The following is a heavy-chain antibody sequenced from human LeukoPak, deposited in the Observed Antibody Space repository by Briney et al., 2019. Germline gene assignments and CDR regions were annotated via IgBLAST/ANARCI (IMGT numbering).Heavy chain of an antibody. CDR2: ISTSGSTI. J-gene: IGHJ3*02. V-gene: IGHV3-11*04. CDR3: ARDQSYDSSGKDAFDI. D-gene: IGHD3-22*01. CDR1: GFTFSDYY. Sequence: GGSLRLSCAASGFTFSDYYMSWVRQAPGKGLEWVSYISTSGSTIYYADSVKGRFTISRDNAKNSLYLQMNSLRADDTAVYYCARDQSYDSSGKDAFDIWGQGAMVTVSS.